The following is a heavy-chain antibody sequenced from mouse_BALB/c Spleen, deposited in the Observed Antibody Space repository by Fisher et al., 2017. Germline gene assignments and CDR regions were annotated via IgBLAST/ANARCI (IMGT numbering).Heavy chain of an antibody. J-gene: IGHJ1*01. Sequence: RFTISRDNAKNTLYLQMSSLKSEDTAMYYCARHRQVRQYFDVWGAGTTVTVSS. CDR3: ARHRQVRQYFDV. D-gene: IGHD2-14*01. V-gene: IGHV5-6*01.